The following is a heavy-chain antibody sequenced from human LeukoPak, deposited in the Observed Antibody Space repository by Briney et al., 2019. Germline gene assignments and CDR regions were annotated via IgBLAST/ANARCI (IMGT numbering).Heavy chain of an antibody. Sequence: GGSLRLFCAASGFTFSSYGMHWVRQAPGKGLEWVAFIRYDGSNKYYADSVKGRFTISRDNSKNTLYLQMNSLRAEDTAVYYCAKAPYYAILTGYYAPNFDYWGQGPLVTVSS. J-gene: IGHJ4*02. D-gene: IGHD3-9*01. CDR1: GFTFSSYG. CDR3: AKAPYYAILTGYYAPNFDY. V-gene: IGHV3-30*02. CDR2: IRYDGSNK.